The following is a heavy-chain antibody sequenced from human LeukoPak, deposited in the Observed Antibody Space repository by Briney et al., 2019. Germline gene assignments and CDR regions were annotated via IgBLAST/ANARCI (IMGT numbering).Heavy chain of an antibody. V-gene: IGHV3-49*04. CDR1: GFTFGDYA. CDR3: TRDLRNRITIFGVVCYYMDV. CDR2: IRSKAYGGTT. J-gene: IGHJ6*03. Sequence: GGSLRLSCTASGFTFGDYAMSWVRQAPGKGLEWVGFIRSKAYGGTTEYAASVKGRFTISRDDSKSIASLQMNSLKTEDTAVYYCTRDLRNRITIFGVVCYYMDVWGKGTTVTVSS. D-gene: IGHD3-3*01.